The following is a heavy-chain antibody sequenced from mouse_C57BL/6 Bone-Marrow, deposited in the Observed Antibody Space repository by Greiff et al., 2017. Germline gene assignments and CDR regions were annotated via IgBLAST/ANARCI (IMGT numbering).Heavy chain of an antibody. CDR3: AKAHYSGLDY. CDR2: INPSTGGT. V-gene: IGHV1-42*01. J-gene: IGHJ2*01. CDR1: GYSFTGYY. Sequence: VQLQQSGPELVKPGASVKISCKASGYSFTGYYMNWVKQSPEKSLEWIGEINPSTGGTTYNQKFKAKATLTVDKSSSTAYMQLKSLTSEDSAVYYCAKAHYSGLDYWGQGTTLTVSS. D-gene: IGHD1-1*01.